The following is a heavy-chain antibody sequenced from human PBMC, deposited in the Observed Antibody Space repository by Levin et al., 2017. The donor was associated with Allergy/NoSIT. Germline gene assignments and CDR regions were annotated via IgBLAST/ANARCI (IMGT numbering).Heavy chain of an antibody. CDR3: ARQGTGNYDFWSGFYHAPFDF. D-gene: IGHD3-3*01. J-gene: IGHJ4*02. CDR2: IYPHDSET. V-gene: IGHV5-51*01. Sequence: GESLKISCEGSGCTFSNNWIGWVRQMPGKGLEWMGLIYPHDSETKYSASFQGQITISVDKSITTAYLQWSSLKASDTGTYYCARQGTGNYDFWSGFYHAPFDFWGQGTVVTVSS. CDR1: GCTFSNNW.